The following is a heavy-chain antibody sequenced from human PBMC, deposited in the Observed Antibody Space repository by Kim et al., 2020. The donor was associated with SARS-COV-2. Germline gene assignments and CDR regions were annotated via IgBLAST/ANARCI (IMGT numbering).Heavy chain of an antibody. J-gene: IGHJ4*02. D-gene: IGHD1-26*01. Sequence: TYYTQHVKGRFTISRDNSKNTMYLQMNSRRAEDTAVYYCAKVGATLGFDYWGQGTLVTVSS. V-gene: IGHV3-23*01. CDR3: AKVGATLGFDY. CDR2: T.